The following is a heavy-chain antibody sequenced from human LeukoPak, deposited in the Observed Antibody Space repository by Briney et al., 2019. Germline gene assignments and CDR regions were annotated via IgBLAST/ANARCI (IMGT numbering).Heavy chain of an antibody. CDR1: GGSISSSSYY. D-gene: IGHD1-14*01. Sequence: SETLSLTCTVSGGSISSSSYYWGWIRQPPGKGLEWIGSIYYSGSTYYNPSLKSRVTISVDTSKNQLSLNLNSVTAADTAVYYCARWASISREPGGFFDHWGQGTLVTVSS. V-gene: IGHV4-39*07. J-gene: IGHJ4*02. CDR3: ARWASISREPGGFFDH. CDR2: IYYSGST.